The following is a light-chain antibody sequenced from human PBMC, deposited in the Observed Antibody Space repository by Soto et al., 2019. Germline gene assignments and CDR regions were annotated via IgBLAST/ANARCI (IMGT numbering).Light chain of an antibody. Sequence: QSVLTQPPSVSETPGQRVTISCSGSSSNIGSINWYRQLPETAPKLLIYSNTQRPSGVPDRFSGSKSGTSASLAISGLQSEDEADYYCAVWDDSLNGCVFGTGTKLTVL. V-gene: IGLV1-44*01. J-gene: IGLJ1*01. CDR2: SNT. CDR3: AVWDDSLNGCV. CDR1: SSNIGS.